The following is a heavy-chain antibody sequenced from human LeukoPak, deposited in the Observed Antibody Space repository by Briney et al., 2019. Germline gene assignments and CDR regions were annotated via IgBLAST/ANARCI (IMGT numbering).Heavy chain of an antibody. Sequence: GGSLRLSCEASGFTFSSYWLSWVRQAPGKGLEWVANIKQDGSEKYYVDSVKGRFTISRDNAKNSLYLQMNSLRAEDTAVYYCARDGVAHCSGGSCYPLPLDYWGQGTLVTVSS. V-gene: IGHV3-7*01. J-gene: IGHJ4*02. CDR1: GFTFSSYW. D-gene: IGHD2-15*01. CDR2: IKQDGSEK. CDR3: ARDGVAHCSGGSCYPLPLDY.